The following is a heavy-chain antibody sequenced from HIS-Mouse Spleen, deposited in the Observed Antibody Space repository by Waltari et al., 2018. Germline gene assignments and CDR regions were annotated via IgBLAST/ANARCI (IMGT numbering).Heavy chain of an antibody. J-gene: IGHJ2*01. CDR3: AREIPYSSSWYDWYFDL. V-gene: IGHV4-39*07. D-gene: IGHD6-13*01. CDR1: GGSISSSSYY. CDR2: IYYSGST. Sequence: QLQLQESGPGLVKPSETLSLTCTVSGGSISSSSYYWGWIRQPPGKGLAWIGGIYYSGSTYYHPSLKSRVTISVDTSKNQFSLKLSSVTAADTAVYYCAREIPYSSSWYDWYFDLWGRGTLVTVSS.